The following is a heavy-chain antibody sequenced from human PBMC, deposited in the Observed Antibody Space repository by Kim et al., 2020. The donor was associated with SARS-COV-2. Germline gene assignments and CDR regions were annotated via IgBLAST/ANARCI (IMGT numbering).Heavy chain of an antibody. V-gene: IGHV3-49*04. CDR2: IRIKTNGGTS. Sequence: GGSLRLSCTASGFTFGDYAVSWVRQAPGKGLEWVGFIRIKTNGGTSAYAATVKGRFTISRDDSKSIAYLQMNSLKTEETSLYYCARTSGPNFYYYYYMDLWGKGTRVPVSS. D-gene: IGHD2-15*01. J-gene: IGHJ6*03. CDR1: GFTFGDYA. CDR3: ARTSGPNFYYYYYMDL.